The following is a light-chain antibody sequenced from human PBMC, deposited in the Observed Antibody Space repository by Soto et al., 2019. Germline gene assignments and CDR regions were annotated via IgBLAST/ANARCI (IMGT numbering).Light chain of an antibody. Sequence: EIVLPQSPGTLSLSPGERATLSCRASQSVSSSFLAWYQQKPGQAPRLLIYGASSRATGIPDRFSGSGSGTDFTLTVSRVEPEDFAVYYCQQYGSSPVTFGQGTRLEIK. CDR3: QQYGSSPVT. CDR1: QSVSSSF. V-gene: IGKV3-20*01. CDR2: GAS. J-gene: IGKJ5*01.